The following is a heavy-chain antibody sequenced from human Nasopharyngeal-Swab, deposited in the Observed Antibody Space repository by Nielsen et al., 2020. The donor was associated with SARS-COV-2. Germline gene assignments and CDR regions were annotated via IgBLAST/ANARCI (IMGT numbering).Heavy chain of an antibody. D-gene: IGHD3-16*01. CDR1: GDSVSSNSAA. CDR2: TYYRSKWYN. CDR3: ARDNYDYVWGRRYYFDY. J-gene: IGHJ4*02. Sequence: SQTLSLTCAISGDSVSSNSAAWNWIRQSPSRGLEWLGRTYYRSKWYNDYAVFMKSRITINPDTSKNQFSLQLNSVTPEDTAVYYCARDNYDYVWGRRYYFDYWGQGTLVTVSS. V-gene: IGHV6-1*01.